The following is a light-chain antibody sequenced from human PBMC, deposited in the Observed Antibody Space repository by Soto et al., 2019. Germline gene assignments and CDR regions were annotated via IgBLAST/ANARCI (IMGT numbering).Light chain of an antibody. CDR2: ANN. J-gene: IGLJ3*02. V-gene: IGLV1-44*01. Sequence: QSVLTQPPSASGTPGQRVTISCSGGSSNIGSNTINWYQQLPGTAPKLLIYANNQRPSGVPDRFSGSKSGTSASLAISGLQSEDESEYYCAAWDDRMNGVFGGGTKVTVL. CDR1: SSNIGSNT. CDR3: AAWDDRMNGV.